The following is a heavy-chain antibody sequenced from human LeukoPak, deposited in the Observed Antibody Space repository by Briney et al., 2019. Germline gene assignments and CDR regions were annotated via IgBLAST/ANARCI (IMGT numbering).Heavy chain of an antibody. CDR2: IYTSGST. D-gene: IGHD6-13*01. Sequence: PSETLSLTCTVSGGSISSYYWSWIRQPAGKGLEWIGRIYTSGSTNYNPSLKSRVTMSVDTSKNQFSLKLSSVTAADTAVYHCARDVGAGIAAAFDYWGQGTLVTVSS. J-gene: IGHJ4*02. CDR3: ARDVGAGIAAAFDY. CDR1: GGSISSYY. V-gene: IGHV4-4*07.